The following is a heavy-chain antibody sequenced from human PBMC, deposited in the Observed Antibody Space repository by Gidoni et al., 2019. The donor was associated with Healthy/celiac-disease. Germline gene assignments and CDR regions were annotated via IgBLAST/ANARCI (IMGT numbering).Heavy chain of an antibody. CDR3: ARRSGRGYSSYYGMDV. Sequence: QVQLQQWGAGLLKPSETLSLTCAAYGGSFSGYYWSWIRQPPGKGLEWIGEINHSGSTNYNPSLKSRVTISVDTSKSQFSLKLSSVTAADTAVYYCARRSGRGYSSYYGMDVWGQGTTVTVSS. J-gene: IGHJ6*02. V-gene: IGHV4-34*01. CDR1: GGSFSGYY. D-gene: IGHD5-18*01. CDR2: INHSGST.